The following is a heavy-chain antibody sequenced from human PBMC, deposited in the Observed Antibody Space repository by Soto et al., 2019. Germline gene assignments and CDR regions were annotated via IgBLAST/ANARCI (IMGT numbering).Heavy chain of an antibody. CDR1: GFTFSSYG. D-gene: IGHD2-15*01. J-gene: IGHJ3*02. CDR3: ARDLVYCSGGSCYYGAFDI. V-gene: IGHV3-33*01. CDR2: IWYDGSNK. Sequence: QVQLVESGGGVVQPGRSLRLSCAASGFTFSSYGMHWVRQAPGKGLEWVAVIWYDGSNKYYADSVKGRFTISRDNSTNTLDLQMNSLRAEDTAVYYCARDLVYCSGGSCYYGAFDIWCQVTMVTVSS.